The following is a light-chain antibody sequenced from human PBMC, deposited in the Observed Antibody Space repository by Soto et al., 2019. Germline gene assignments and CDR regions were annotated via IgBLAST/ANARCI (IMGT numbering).Light chain of an antibody. CDR1: SSDVGGYDY. CDR3: SSYAGSNNYV. V-gene: IGLV2-8*01. CDR2: EVS. J-gene: IGLJ1*01. Sequence: QSALTQPPSASGSPGQSVTISCTGTSSDVGGYDYVSWHQQHPGKAPKVIIYEVSKRPSGVPDRFSGSKSGNTASLTVSGLQAEDEADYYCSSYAGSNNYVFGIGTKVTVL.